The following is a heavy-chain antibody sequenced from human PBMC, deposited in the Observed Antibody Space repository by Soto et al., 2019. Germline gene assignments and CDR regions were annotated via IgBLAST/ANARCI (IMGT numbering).Heavy chain of an antibody. Sequence: GGSLRLSCVASGFTFSSHWLNWVRQVPGKGLEWVANIKEEGTEINYVDSVKGRFDISRDNAKNSLYLQMHSLRVDDTDVYHCVMSSGWTGDYWGQGILVTVSS. D-gene: IGHD3-10*01. CDR1: GFTFSSHW. CDR2: IKEEGTEI. CDR3: VMSSGWTGDY. J-gene: IGHJ4*02. V-gene: IGHV3-7*02.